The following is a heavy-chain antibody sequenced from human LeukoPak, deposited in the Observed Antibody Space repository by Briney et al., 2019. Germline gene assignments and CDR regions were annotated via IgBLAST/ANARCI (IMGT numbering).Heavy chain of an antibody. CDR3: AKEGARLRGPFDY. D-gene: IGHD5-12*01. CDR2: ISGSGGNA. Sequence: GGSLRLSCAASGFTLSNYALSWVRQAPGKGLEWVSGISGSGGNAYYADSVKGRFTISRDNSKSTLYLQMNSLRAEDTAVYYCAKEGARLRGPFDYWGQGTLVTVSS. V-gene: IGHV3-23*01. J-gene: IGHJ4*02. CDR1: GFTLSNYA.